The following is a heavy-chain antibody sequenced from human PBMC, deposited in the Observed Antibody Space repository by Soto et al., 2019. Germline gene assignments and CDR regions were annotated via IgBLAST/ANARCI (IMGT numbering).Heavy chain of an antibody. V-gene: IGHV4-39*01. D-gene: IGHD5-18*01. J-gene: IGHJ5*02. CDR3: ARPVYVDTSTGIQFNWFNP. CDR2: SFYNGIT. Sequence: TSETLSLTCTVYGGSISRSRYYWGWVRQHPGKGLERICNSFYNGITHYNPSRKSRVTLSVDTSRDQFSLKLSSVAAADTAFYYCARPVYVDTSTGIQFNWFNPWGQGTLVTVSS. CDR1: GGSISRSRYY.